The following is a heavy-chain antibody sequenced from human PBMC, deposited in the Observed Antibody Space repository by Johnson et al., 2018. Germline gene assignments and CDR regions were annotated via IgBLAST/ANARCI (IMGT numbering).Heavy chain of an antibody. CDR3: ARVDYGMDV. J-gene: IGHJ6*02. V-gene: IGHV4-59*01. CDR1: GGSTSSFY. CDR2: IHHSGST. Sequence: QVQLQESGPGLVKXSETXSLXCSVSGGSTSSFYWSWIRQSPGKGLQWIGYIHHSGSTNYNPPLKSRLSMSVDTSKNQFSLKLNSVTAADTAVYYCARVDYGMDVWGQGTTVTVSS.